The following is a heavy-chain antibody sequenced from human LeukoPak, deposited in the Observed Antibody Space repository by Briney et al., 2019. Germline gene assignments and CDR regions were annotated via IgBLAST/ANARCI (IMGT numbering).Heavy chain of an antibody. V-gene: IGHV3-7*03. J-gene: IGHJ4*02. CDR2: INPDGNKK. D-gene: IGHD3-10*01. CDR3: ARVRYYGSRSLMFEY. CDR1: GLTFSSSW. Sequence: GGSLRLSCAVSGLTFSSSWMDWVRQAPGKGLEWVASINPDGNKKYSADSVKGRFTISRDNAENSLYLQMNSLRAGDTAVYYCARVRYYGSRSLMFEYWGQGTPVSVSS.